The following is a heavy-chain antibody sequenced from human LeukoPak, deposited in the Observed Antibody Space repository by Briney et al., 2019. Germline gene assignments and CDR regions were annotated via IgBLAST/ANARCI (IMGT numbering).Heavy chain of an antibody. J-gene: IGHJ4*02. Sequence: PSETLSLTCAVYGGSFSGYYWSWIRQPPGKGLEWIGEINHSGSTNYNPSLKSRVTISVDRSKNQFSLKLSSVTAADTAVYYCARARNYYDFWGQGTLVTVSS. V-gene: IGHV4-34*01. CDR2: INHSGST. CDR3: ARARNYYDF. D-gene: IGHD3-22*01. CDR1: GGSFSGYY.